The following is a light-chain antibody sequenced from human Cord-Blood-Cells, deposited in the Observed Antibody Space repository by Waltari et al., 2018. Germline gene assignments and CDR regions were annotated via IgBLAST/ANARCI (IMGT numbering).Light chain of an antibody. CDR1: QSVSSSY. CDR3: QQYGSSPPFT. Sequence: EIVLTQSPGTLSLSPGERATLSCRASQSVSSSYLAWYQQKPGQAPRPRIYGASSRATGIPDRFSGSGSGTDFTLTISRLEPEDFAVYYCQQYGSSPPFTFGPGTKVDIK. J-gene: IGKJ3*01. V-gene: IGKV3-20*01. CDR2: GAS.